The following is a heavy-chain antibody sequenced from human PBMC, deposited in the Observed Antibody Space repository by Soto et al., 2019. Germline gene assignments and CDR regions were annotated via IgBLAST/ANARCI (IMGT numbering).Heavy chain of an antibody. Sequence: QVQLVQSGAEVKKPGSSVTVSCTASGGTFSSYTISWVRQAPGQGLEWMGRIIPILGIANYAQKFQGRVTITADKSTSTAYMELSSLRSEDTAVYYCARESGDRWLAAGTDYWGQGTLVTVSS. D-gene: IGHD2-21*01. CDR1: GGTFSSYT. J-gene: IGHJ4*02. V-gene: IGHV1-69*08. CDR2: IIPILGIA. CDR3: ARESGDRWLAAGTDY.